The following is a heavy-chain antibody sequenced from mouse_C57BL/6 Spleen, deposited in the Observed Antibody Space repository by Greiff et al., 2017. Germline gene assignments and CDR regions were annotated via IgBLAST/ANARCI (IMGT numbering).Heavy chain of an antibody. CDR3: ARGIYDGYPFAY. V-gene: IGHV1-50*01. D-gene: IGHD2-3*01. CDR1: GYTFTSYW. J-gene: IGHJ3*01. Sequence: QVQLKQPGAELVKPGASVKLSCKASGYTFTSYWMQWVKQRPGQGLEWIGEIDPSDSYTNYNQKFKGKATLTVDPSSSTAYMQLSSLTSEDSAVYYCARGIYDGYPFAYWGQGTLVTVSA. CDR2: IDPSDSYT.